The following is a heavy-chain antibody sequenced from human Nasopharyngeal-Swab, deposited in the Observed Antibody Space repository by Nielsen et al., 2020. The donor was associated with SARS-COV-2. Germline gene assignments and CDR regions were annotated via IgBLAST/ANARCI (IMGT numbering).Heavy chain of an antibody. J-gene: IGHJ6*02. CDR1: GGSFSGYY. V-gene: IGHV4-34*01. D-gene: IGHD3-10*01. CDR3: SRDTPPTNYYGSGSSQPYYYYYGMDV. CDR2: INHSGST. Sequence: SETLSLTCAVYGGSFSGYYWSWIRQPPGKGLEWIGEINHSGSTNYNPSLKSRVTISVDTSKNQFSLKLGSVTASDTAVYYCSRDTPPTNYYGSGSSQPYYYYYGMDVWGQGTTVTVSS.